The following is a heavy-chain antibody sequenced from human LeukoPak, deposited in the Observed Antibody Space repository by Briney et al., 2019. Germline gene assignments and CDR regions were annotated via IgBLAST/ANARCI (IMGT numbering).Heavy chain of an antibody. J-gene: IGHJ6*02. D-gene: IGHD2-2*01. CDR1: GFTVSSNH. Sequence: GGSLRLSCAASGFTVSSNHMSWVRQAPGKGLEWVSVIYSGGSTDYADSVKGRFSISRDNSKTTLYLQMNSLRAEDTAVYYCARDLQDIVVVPAAPYYYYGMDVWGQGTTVTVSS. CDR3: ARDLQDIVVVPAAPYYYYGMDV. CDR2: IYSGGST. V-gene: IGHV3-53*05.